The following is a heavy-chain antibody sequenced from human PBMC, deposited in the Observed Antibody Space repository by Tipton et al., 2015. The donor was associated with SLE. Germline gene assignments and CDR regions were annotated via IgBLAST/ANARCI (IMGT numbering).Heavy chain of an antibody. D-gene: IGHD6-6*01. CDR3: ARPTIADRPDC. V-gene: IGHV1-46*01. J-gene: IGHJ4*02. Sequence: LVQSGASVKVSCKASGYTFTSYYIHWVRQAPGQGLEWMGVINPSDGITRNAEKFQGRVTMTGDTSTATVYMQLSSLRSGDTAMYYCARPTIADRPDCWGQGTLVTVSS. CDR1: GYTFTSYY. CDR2: INPSDGIT.